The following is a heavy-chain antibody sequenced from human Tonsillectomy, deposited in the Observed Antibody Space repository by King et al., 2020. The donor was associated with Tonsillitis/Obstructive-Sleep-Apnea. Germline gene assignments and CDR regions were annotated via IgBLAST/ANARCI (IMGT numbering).Heavy chain of an antibody. CDR2: ISDNGAGT. Sequence: VQLVESGGGSVQPGGSLRLSCAASGFTFTSYAMTWVRQAPGKGLEWVSSISDNGAGTHYADSVKGRFTISRDNSKNTLYLQMNSLRVDDTAVYYCAGGPAGADYYYMDVWGKGTTVPSP. V-gene: IGHV3-23*04. CDR3: AGGPAGADYYYMDV. D-gene: IGHD6-19*01. CDR1: GFTFTSYA. J-gene: IGHJ6*03.